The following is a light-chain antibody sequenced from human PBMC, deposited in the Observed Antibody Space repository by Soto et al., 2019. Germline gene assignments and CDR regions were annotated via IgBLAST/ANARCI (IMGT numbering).Light chain of an antibody. V-gene: IGLV2-14*01. CDR1: SSDVGGYNY. Sequence: QSVLTQPASVSGSPGQSITISCTGTSSDVGGYNYVSWYQQHPGKAPKLMIYDVSNRPSGVSNRFSGSKSGNTASLTISGLQAEDEADYSCSSYTRSNTLVVFGGGTKVTVL. CDR2: DVS. J-gene: IGLJ2*01. CDR3: SSYTRSNTLVV.